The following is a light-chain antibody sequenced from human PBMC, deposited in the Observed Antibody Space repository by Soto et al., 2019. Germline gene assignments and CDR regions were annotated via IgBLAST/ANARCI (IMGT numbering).Light chain of an antibody. CDR1: QSVSSN. J-gene: IGKJ4*01. CDR3: QQYNNGPPLT. V-gene: IGKV3-15*01. Sequence: EIVMTQSPATLSVSPGERATLSCRASQSVSSNLAWYQQKPGQAPMLLIYGASTRATGIPARFSGSGSGTEFTLTIRSRQSEDFAVYYFQQYNNGPPLTFVGGNKVEIK. CDR2: GAS.